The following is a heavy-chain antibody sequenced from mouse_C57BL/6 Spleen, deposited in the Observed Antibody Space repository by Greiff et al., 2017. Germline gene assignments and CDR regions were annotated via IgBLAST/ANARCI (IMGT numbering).Heavy chain of an antibody. Sequence: QVQLQQPGAELVKPGASVKMSCKASGYTFTSYWITWVKQRPGQGLEWIGDIYPGSGSTNYNEKFKSKATLTVDTSSSTAYMQLRSLTSEDSAVYYCASPYYGNYWFAYWGQGTLVTVSA. V-gene: IGHV1-55*01. D-gene: IGHD2-10*01. CDR2: IYPGSGST. CDR1: GYTFTSYW. J-gene: IGHJ3*01. CDR3: ASPYYGNYWFAY.